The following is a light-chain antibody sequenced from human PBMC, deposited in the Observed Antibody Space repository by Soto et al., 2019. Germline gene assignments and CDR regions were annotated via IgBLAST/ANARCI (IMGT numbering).Light chain of an antibody. CDR1: QSINNE. CDR2: DVS. Sequence: DIQMTQFPSTLSASVGDRVTIPCRASQSINNELAWYQQKPGKAPKLLIYDVSTLESGVPSRFSGSGSGTEFTLTISSLQPDDFATYYCQHYNSYSEAFGQGTKVDIK. CDR3: QHYNSYSEA. V-gene: IGKV1-5*01. J-gene: IGKJ1*01.